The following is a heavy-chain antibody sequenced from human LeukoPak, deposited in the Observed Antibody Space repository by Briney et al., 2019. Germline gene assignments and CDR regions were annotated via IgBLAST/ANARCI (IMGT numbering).Heavy chain of an antibody. Sequence: PGGSLRVSCEASGFTFSTYAMAWVRQAPGKGLEWVSSISSSSSNIYYADSVKGRFTISRDNAKNSLYLQMNSLRVDDTAVYYCARDLKVAAAGTPAYYYGMDVWGQGTTVTVSS. CDR1: GFTFSTYA. CDR2: ISSSSSNI. J-gene: IGHJ6*02. D-gene: IGHD6-13*01. CDR3: ARDLKVAAAGTPAYYYGMDV. V-gene: IGHV3-21*01.